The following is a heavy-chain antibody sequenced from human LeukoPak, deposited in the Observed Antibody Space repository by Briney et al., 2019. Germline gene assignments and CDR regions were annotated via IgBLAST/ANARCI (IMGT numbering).Heavy chain of an antibody. CDR1: GYSFTSYW. J-gene: IGHJ4*02. Sequence: EKPLKISCKGSGYSFTSYWIGWVRQMPGKGLEYVGIIHPCNSDTSYSPSFQGQVTISVDRSSSTAYLQWSRLKASDTAMYYCATHPGGLQSGFDNWGQGTLVTVP. V-gene: IGHV5-51*01. D-gene: IGHD5-24*01. CDR2: IHPCNSDT. CDR3: ATHPGGLQSGFDN.